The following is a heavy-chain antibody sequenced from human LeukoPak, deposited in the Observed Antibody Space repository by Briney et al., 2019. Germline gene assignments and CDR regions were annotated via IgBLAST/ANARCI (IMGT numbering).Heavy chain of an antibody. CDR3: VVGQWEPKGAY. V-gene: IGHV4-34*01. CDR1: GGSLGGYF. CDR2: VDHSGNT. Sequence: PSETLSLTCAVYGGSLGGYFWNWIRQTPGKGLEWIGEVDHSGNTNYSPSLKSRVTTSLDTSRNQFSLKLTSVTAADTALYYCVVGQWEPKGAYWGQGNLVTVSS. D-gene: IGHD1-26*01. J-gene: IGHJ4*02.